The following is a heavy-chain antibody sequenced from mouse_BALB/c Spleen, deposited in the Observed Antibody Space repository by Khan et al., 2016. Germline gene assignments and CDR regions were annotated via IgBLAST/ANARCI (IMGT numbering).Heavy chain of an antibody. CDR3: ARARYDGYVDYAMDY. CDR1: GFTFTDYY. V-gene: IGHV7-3*02. CDR2: IRNKPNGYTK. D-gene: IGHD1-2*01. J-gene: IGHJ4*01. Sequence: EVELVESGGGLVQPGGSLRLSCATSGFTFTDYYMSWVRQPPGKALEWLGFIRNKPNGYTKEYSASVKGLFTISRDNSQSILYLQMNNLSAEDSSTYYGARARYDGYVDYAMDYWGQGTSVTVSS.